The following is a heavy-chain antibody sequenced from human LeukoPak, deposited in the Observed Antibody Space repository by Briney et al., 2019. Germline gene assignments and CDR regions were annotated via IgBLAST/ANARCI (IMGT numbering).Heavy chain of an antibody. CDR2: ISYDGRNR. J-gene: IGHJ4*02. Sequence: PGGSLRLSCAVSGFTFMNYAMHWVRQAPGKGPQWVADISYDGRNRYYTDSVRGRFTISRDNSNNTLFLHMNSLRAEDTAVYFCVRDLIDAWGASPPTDYWGQGTLVTVSS. V-gene: IGHV3-30*04. CDR3: VRDLIDAWGASPPTDY. CDR1: GFTFMNYA. D-gene: IGHD3-16*01.